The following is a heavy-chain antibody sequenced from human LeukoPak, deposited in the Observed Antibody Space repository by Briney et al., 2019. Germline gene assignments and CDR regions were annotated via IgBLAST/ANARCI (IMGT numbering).Heavy chain of an antibody. CDR2: IYTSGST. V-gene: IGHV4-61*02. CDR1: GGSISSGSYY. D-gene: IGHD4-17*01. J-gene: IGHJ4*02. Sequence: SETLSLTCTVSGGSISSGSYYWSWIRQPAGKGLEWIGRIYTSGSTNYNPSLKSRVTISVDTSKNQFSLKLSSVTAADTAAHYCARSGTVTQGDYWGQGTLVTVSS. CDR3: ARSGTVTQGDY.